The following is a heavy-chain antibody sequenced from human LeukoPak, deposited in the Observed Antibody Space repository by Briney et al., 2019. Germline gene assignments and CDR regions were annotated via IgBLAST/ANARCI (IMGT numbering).Heavy chain of an antibody. D-gene: IGHD3-10*01. CDR3: AKSYTTYHYGSGSPYCGVDV. Sequence: SETLTLTCTVYGASISSYYWSWIRQPAGKGLEWIGRIDSSGSTDYNPSLNSRVTLSVDTSRNQFSLKLNSVTAADTAVYYCAKSYTTYHYGSGSPYCGVDVWGQGTTVTVSS. CDR2: IDSSGST. CDR1: GASISSYY. J-gene: IGHJ6*02. V-gene: IGHV4-4*07.